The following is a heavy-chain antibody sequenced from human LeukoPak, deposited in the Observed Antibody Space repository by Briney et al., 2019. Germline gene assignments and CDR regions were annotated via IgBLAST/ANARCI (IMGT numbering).Heavy chain of an antibody. CDR3: ARGRYCSSTSCETYYYYGMDV. CDR2: ISSSGSTI. Sequence: GGSLRLSCAASGFTFSSYEMNWVRQAPEKGLEWVSYISSSGSTIYYADSVKGRFTISRDNAKNSLYLQMNSLRAEDTAVYYCARGRYCSSTSCETYYYYGMDVWGQGTTVTVSS. CDR1: GFTFSSYE. V-gene: IGHV3-48*03. J-gene: IGHJ6*02. D-gene: IGHD2-2*01.